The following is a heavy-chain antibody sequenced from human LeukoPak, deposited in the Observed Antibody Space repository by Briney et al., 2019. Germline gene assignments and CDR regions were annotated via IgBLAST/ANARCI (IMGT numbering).Heavy chain of an antibody. CDR1: GFTLSSYG. J-gene: IGHJ4*02. Sequence: GGSLRLSCAASGFTLSSYGMHWVRQAPGKGLEWVAVISYDGSNKYYADSVKGRFTISRDNSKNTLYLQMNSLRAEDTAVYYCAKYFDYWGQGTLVTVSS. CDR3: AKYFDY. CDR2: ISYDGSNK. V-gene: IGHV3-30*18.